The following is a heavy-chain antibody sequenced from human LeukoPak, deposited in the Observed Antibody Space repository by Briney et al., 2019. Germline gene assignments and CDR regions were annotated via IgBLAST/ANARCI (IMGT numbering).Heavy chain of an antibody. CDR1: GFTFSSYA. CDR3: AKDRSAAVSYYYYGMDV. D-gene: IGHD6-13*01. Sequence: PGGSLRLSCAASGFTFSSYAMSWVRQAPGKGLEWVSAISGSGGSTYYADSVKGRFTISRDNSKNTLYLQMNSLRVEDTAVYYCAKDRSAAVSYYYYGMDVWGQGTTVTVSS. J-gene: IGHJ6*02. CDR2: ISGSGGST. V-gene: IGHV3-23*01.